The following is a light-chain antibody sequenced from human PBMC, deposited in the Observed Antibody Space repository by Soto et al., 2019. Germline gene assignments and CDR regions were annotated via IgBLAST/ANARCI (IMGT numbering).Light chain of an antibody. V-gene: IGLV2-14*01. CDR1: SNDVGGSNY. CDR2: EVS. Sequence: QSALTQPASVSGSPGQSITISWTGTSNDVGGSNYVAWYQQHPGKAPKLIIYEVSNRPSGVSNRFSGSKSGNTASLTISGLQAEDEADYYCISYITTSTSYVFGTGTKVTVL. J-gene: IGLJ1*01. CDR3: ISYITTSTSYV.